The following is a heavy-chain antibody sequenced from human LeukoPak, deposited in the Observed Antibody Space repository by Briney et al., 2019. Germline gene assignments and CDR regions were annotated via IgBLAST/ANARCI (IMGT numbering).Heavy chain of an antibody. CDR1: GDSVSSNSAI. Sequence: SQTLSLACAISGDSVSSNSAIWSWIRQSPSRGLEWLGRTYYRSKWYDDYAVSVKSRITINPDTSKNQFSLQLNSVTPEDTAVYYCARAPSGCYGYFEYWGQGTLVPVSS. J-gene: IGHJ4*02. CDR2: TYYRSKWYD. D-gene: IGHD1-26*01. CDR3: ARAPSGCYGYFEY. V-gene: IGHV6-1*01.